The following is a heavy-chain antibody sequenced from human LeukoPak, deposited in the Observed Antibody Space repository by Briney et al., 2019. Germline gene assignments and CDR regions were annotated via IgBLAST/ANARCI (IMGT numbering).Heavy chain of an antibody. CDR2: INPNSGGT. CDR3: ARTYYYDSSGYSLAFDI. D-gene: IGHD3-22*01. CDR1: GYTFTGYY. J-gene: IGHJ3*02. V-gene: IGHV1-2*02. Sequence: ASVKVSCKASGYTFTGYYMHWVRQAPGRGLGWMGWINPNSGGTNYAQKFQGRVTMTRDTSISTAYMELSRLRSDDTAVYYCARTYYYDSSGYSLAFDIWGQGTMVTVSS.